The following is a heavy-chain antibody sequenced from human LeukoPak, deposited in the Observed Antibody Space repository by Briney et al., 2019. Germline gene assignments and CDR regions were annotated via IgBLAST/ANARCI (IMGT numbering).Heavy chain of an antibody. J-gene: IGHJ4*02. CDR3: ARLSIVVVVAAEYYFDY. D-gene: IGHD2-15*01. CDR1: GGSISSSSYY. Sequence: SETLSLTCTVSGGSISSSSYYWGWIRQPPGKGLEWIGSIYYSGSTYYNPSLKSRVTISVDTSKNQFSLKLSSVTAADTAVYYCARLSIVVVVAAEYYFDYWGQGTLVTVSP. CDR2: IYYSGST. V-gene: IGHV4-39*01.